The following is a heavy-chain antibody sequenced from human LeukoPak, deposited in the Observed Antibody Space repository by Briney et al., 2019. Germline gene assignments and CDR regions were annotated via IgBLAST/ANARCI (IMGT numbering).Heavy chain of an antibody. V-gene: IGHV3-7*03. CDR3: AKDRGVGYCSGGSCYEYDY. CDR1: GFTFSNYW. Sequence: GGSLRLSCAASGFTFSNYWMSWVRQAPGKALEWVANIKLDGSEKYYVDSVKGRFTISRGNSKNTLYLQMNSLRAEDTAVYYCAKDRGVGYCSGGSCYEYDYWGQGTLVTVSS. CDR2: IKLDGSEK. D-gene: IGHD2-15*01. J-gene: IGHJ4*02.